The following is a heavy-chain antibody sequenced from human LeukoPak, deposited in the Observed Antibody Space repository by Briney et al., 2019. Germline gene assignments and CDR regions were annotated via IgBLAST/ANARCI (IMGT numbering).Heavy chain of an antibody. J-gene: IGHJ4*02. V-gene: IGHV4-39*07. CDR2: IYYSGST. D-gene: IGHD5-12*01. Sequence: SETLSLTCTVSGASISSNGYYWGWLRQPPGKGLEWIGSIYYSGSTHYNPSLMSRVTISADTSKNQFSLKLNFVTAADTAVYYCVRGRTQYSGHYWGQGTLVTVSS. CDR3: VRGRTQYSGHY. CDR1: GASISSNGYY.